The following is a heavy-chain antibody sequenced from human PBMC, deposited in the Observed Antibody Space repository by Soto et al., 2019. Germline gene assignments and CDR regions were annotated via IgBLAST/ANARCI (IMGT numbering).Heavy chain of an antibody. CDR3: ARVRIVVVTNYPGDYYGMDV. J-gene: IGHJ6*02. CDR2: ISSSGSTI. Sequence: GVSLRLSCAASGFTFSSYEMNWVRQAPGKGLEWVSYISSSGSTIYYADSVRGRFTISRDNAKNSLYLQMNGLRAEDTAVYYCARVRIVVVTNYPGDYYGMDVWGQGTTVTVSS. V-gene: IGHV3-48*03. CDR1: GFTFSSYE. D-gene: IGHD2-21*02.